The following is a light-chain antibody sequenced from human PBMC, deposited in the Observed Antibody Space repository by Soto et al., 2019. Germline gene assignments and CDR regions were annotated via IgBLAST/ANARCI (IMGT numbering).Light chain of an antibody. CDR3: QAWDESTAV. CDR1: KLGEKY. Sequence: SYELTQPPSVSVSPGQTARITCSGDKLGEKYSCWYQQKAGQSPILVIQEDTKRPSGIPERFSGSNSGNTATLTITGTQPLDEADYYCQAWDESTAVFGGGTKLTVL. V-gene: IGLV3-1*01. CDR2: EDT. J-gene: IGLJ2*01.